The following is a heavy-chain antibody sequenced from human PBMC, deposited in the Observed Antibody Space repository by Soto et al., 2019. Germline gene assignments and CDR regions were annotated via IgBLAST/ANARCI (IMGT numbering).Heavy chain of an antibody. Sequence: GGSLRLSCAASGFTFSAYEMHWVRQAPGQGLEWVSYISKSGGTTYYADSVKGRFTISRDDAKNSVYLQMSSLRPEDMAVYKCVREGHYYFDYWGQGAMV. CDR2: ISKSGGTT. J-gene: IGHJ4*02. CDR3: VREGHYYFDY. V-gene: IGHV3-48*03. CDR1: GFTFSAYE.